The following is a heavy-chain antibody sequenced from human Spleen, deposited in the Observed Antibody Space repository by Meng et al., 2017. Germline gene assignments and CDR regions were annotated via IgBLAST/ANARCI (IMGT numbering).Heavy chain of an antibody. CDR3: TRPGLTTVTTGDY. Sequence: GESLKISCAASGFTFSGSAMHWVRQASGKGLEWVGRIRSKANSYATAYAASVKGRFTISRDDSKNTAYPQMNSLKTEDTAVYYCTRPGLTTVTTGDYWGQGTLVTVSS. CDR1: GFTFSGSA. J-gene: IGHJ4*02. D-gene: IGHD4-17*01. CDR2: IRSKANSYAT. V-gene: IGHV3-73*01.